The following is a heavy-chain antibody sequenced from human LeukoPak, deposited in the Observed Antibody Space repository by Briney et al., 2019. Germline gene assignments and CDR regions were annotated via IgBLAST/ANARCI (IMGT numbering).Heavy chain of an antibody. V-gene: IGHV3-7*01. CDR1: GFTFTNYW. CDR2: IKQDGSET. D-gene: IGHD1-14*01. J-gene: IGHJ4*02. Sequence: GGSLRLSCAASGFTFTNYWMSWVRQAPGKGLEWVANIKQDGSETGYVESAVGRFTVSRDNAKNSIFLQLNNMRAEDTAVYYCARDPETQRGRDGLDSWGQGTLVTVSS. CDR3: ARDPETQRGRDGLDS.